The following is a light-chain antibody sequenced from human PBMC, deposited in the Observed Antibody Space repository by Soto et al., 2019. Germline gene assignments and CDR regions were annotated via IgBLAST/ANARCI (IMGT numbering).Light chain of an antibody. Sequence: ELGLTQSPGTLSLSPGERATVSCRASQSVSSSFLAWYQQKPGQAPRLLIYGTSSRATGIPDRFGGSGSGTDFTVTISRLETEHFAVDYCQQYDNSPRTSGQGTKVEVK. CDR2: GTS. CDR1: QSVSSSF. J-gene: IGKJ1*01. V-gene: IGKV3-20*01. CDR3: QQYDNSPRT.